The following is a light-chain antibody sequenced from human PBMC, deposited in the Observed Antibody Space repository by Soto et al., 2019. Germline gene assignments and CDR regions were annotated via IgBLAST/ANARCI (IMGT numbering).Light chain of an antibody. CDR2: EVS. J-gene: IGLJ1*01. V-gene: IGLV2-14*01. Sequence: QSVLTQPASVSGSPGQSITISCTGTSSDVGAYRYVSWYQRHPGKAPKLTIYEVSNRPSGVSNRFSGSKSGNTASLTVSELQAEDEADYYCSSYTTTNTLVFGTGTKVTAL. CDR1: SSDVGAYRY. CDR3: SSYTTTNTLV.